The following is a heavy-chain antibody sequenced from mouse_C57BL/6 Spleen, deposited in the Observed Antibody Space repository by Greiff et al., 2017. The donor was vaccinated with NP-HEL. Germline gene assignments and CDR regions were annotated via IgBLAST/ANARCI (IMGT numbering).Heavy chain of an antibody. CDR1: GYAFSSSW. CDR2: IYPGDGDT. D-gene: IGHD2-1*01. J-gene: IGHJ3*01. V-gene: IGHV1-82*01. Sequence: QVQLQQSGPELVKPGASVKISCKASGYAFSSSWMNWVKQRPGKGLEWIGRIYPGDGDTNYNGKFKGKATLTADKSSSTAYMQLSSLTSEDSAVYFCARSPLLSPFAYWGQGTLVTVSA. CDR3: ARSPLLSPFAY.